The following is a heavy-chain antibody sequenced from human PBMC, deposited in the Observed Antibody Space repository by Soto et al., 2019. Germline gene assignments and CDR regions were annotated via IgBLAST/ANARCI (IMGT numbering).Heavy chain of an antibody. CDR2: ISSSSSYI. CDR1: GFTFSSYS. Sequence: GGSLRLSCAASGFTFSSYSMNWVRQAPGKGLEWVSSISSSSSYIYYADSVKGRFTISRDNAKNSLYLQMNSLRAEDTAVYYCARGPTYYDILTGYYKAKDYWGQGTLVTVSS. V-gene: IGHV3-21*01. D-gene: IGHD3-9*01. J-gene: IGHJ4*02. CDR3: ARGPTYYDILTGYYKAKDY.